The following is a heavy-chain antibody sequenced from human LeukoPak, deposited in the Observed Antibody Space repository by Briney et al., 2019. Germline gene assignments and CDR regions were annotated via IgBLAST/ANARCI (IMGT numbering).Heavy chain of an antibody. CDR1: AFTFNDYW. CDR2: IKQDGGEK. Sequence: QPGGSLSLSCAASAFTFNDYWMTWVRQAPGKGLEWVANIKQDGGEKYYVDSVKGRFTISRDNAKNSLYLQMNSLRAEDTAVYYCARGGATTFGLWGNAFDIWGQGTMVTVSS. CDR3: ARGGATTFGLWGNAFDI. J-gene: IGHJ3*02. D-gene: IGHD3-3*01. V-gene: IGHV3-7*01.